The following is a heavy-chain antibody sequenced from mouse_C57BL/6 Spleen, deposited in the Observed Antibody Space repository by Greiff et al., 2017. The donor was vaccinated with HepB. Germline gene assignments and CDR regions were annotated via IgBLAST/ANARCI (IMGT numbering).Heavy chain of an antibody. Sequence: EVQLVQSGGGLVQPKGSLKLSCAASGFSFNTYAMSWVRQAPGKGLEWVARIRSKSNNYATYYADSVKDRFTISRDDSESMLYLQMNNLKTEDTAMYYCVRERGNWDVAMDYWGQGTSVTVSS. CDR1: GFSFNTYA. V-gene: IGHV10-1*01. CDR3: VRERGNWDVAMDY. J-gene: IGHJ4*01. D-gene: IGHD4-1*01. CDR2: IRSKSNNYAT.